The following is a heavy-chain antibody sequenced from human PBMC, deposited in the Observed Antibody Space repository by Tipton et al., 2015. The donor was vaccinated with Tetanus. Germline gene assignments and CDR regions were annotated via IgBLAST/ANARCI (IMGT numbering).Heavy chain of an antibody. D-gene: IGHD6-6*01. J-gene: IGHJ4*02. V-gene: IGHV3-23*01. CDR1: GFTFTSAV. CDR3: TKAPSSTSYVALDY. Sequence: SLRLSCAASGFTFTSAVMSWVRQAPGKGLEWVSVVTGSGGSTYYADSVKGRFTISRDNSKNTLYLQMNSLRAEDTALYYCTKAPSSTSYVALDYWGQGTLVTVSS. CDR2: VTGSGGST.